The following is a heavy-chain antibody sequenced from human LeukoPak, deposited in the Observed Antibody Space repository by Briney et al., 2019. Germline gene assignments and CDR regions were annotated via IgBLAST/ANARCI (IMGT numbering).Heavy chain of an antibody. CDR3: AKEDYDGSGSYLGY. V-gene: IGHV3-7*01. CDR1: GFTFSRYW. CDR2: INQDGSEQ. J-gene: IGHJ4*02. D-gene: IGHD3-10*01. Sequence: GGSLRLSCVVSGFTFSRYWMSWVRQAPGKGLEWVANINQDGSEQYYVDSVKGRFTLSRDNSKNTLYLQMNSLRAEDMAVYYCAKEDYDGSGSYLGYWGQGTLVTVSS.